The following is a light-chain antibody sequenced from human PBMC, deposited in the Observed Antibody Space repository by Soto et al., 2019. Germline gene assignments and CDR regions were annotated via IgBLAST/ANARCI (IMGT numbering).Light chain of an antibody. CDR3: MQALQTPPT. CDR2: LGS. CDR1: QSLLHSKGYNY. J-gene: IGKJ5*01. Sequence: DIVMTPSPLSLPVTPGEPASISCRSSQSLLHSKGYNYLDWYLQKPGQSPQVLIYLGSNRASGGPDRFNGSGSGTDFTLKISRVEAEDVGVYYCMQALQTPPTFGQGTRLEIK. V-gene: IGKV2-28*01.